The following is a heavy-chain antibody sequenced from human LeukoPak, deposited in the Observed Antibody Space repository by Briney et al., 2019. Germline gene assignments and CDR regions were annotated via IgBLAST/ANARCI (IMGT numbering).Heavy chain of an antibody. CDR3: ARGSSLWFGELFGVDV. V-gene: IGHV1-46*04. J-gene: IGHJ6*02. Sequence: GASVKVSCKASVYIFTSHFMHWVRQAPGRGLEWMGIINPSGGSTDYAQKLQDRVTMTRDTSTSTVYMELSSLRSEDTAVYYCARGSSLWFGELFGVDVWGQGTTVTVSS. CDR2: INPSGGST. CDR1: VYIFTSHF. D-gene: IGHD3-10*01.